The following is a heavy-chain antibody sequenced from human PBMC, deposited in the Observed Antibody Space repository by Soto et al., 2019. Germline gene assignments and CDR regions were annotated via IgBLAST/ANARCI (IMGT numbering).Heavy chain of an antibody. Sequence: QVQLVQSGAEVKKPGASVKVSCKASGYTFTSYDINWVRQATGQGLEWMGWMNPNSGNTGYARNFQSRVTMTRNTSISTAYMELSSLRSEDTAVYYCARGPYYYYYMDVWGKGTTVTVSS. J-gene: IGHJ6*03. CDR1: GYTFTSYD. CDR3: ARGPYYYYYMDV. CDR2: MNPNSGNT. V-gene: IGHV1-8*01.